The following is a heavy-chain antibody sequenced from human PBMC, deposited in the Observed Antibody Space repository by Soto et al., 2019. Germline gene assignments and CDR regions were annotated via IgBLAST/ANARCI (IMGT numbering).Heavy chain of an antibody. Sequence: QVHLQESGPGLLKPSQTLSLTCSVSGGSISSIDFYWTWIRQPPGKGLEWLGNVYFRGNTYYSPSREGRISISVDTSKNQFSLTLRSVTAADTAVYYCAREGGSYDSGGYLIRGAFDIWGQGALVTVSS. V-gene: IGHV4-31*03. CDR2: VYFRGNT. J-gene: IGHJ3*02. CDR3: AREGGSYDSGGYLIRGAFDI. CDR1: GGSISSIDFY. D-gene: IGHD3-22*01.